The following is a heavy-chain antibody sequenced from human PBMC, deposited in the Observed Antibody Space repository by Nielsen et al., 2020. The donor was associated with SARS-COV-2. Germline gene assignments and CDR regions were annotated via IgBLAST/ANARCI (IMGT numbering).Heavy chain of an antibody. CDR3: ARAPRGIYDFWSGSIDAFDI. J-gene: IGHJ3*02. V-gene: IGHV4-59*01. Sequence: SETLSLTCTVSGGSISSYYWSWIRQPPGKGLEWIGYIYYSGSTNYNPSLKSRVTISVDTSKNQFSLKLSSVTAADTAVYYCARAPRGIYDFWSGSIDAFDIWDQGTMVTVSS. CDR1: GGSISSYY. CDR2: IYYSGST. D-gene: IGHD3-3*01.